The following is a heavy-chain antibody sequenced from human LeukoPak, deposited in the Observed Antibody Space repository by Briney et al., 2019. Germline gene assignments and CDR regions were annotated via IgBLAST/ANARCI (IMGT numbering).Heavy chain of an antibody. J-gene: IGHJ4*02. CDR2: ISAYNGNT. CDR3: ARDRGSLAVGDSRTSDY. V-gene: IGHV1-18*01. D-gene: IGHD6-19*01. Sequence: ASAKVSCKASGYTFTNYGISWVRQAPGQGLEWMGWISAYNGNTNYAQRLQGRLTLTTDTSTSTAYMELVRLRSDDTAVYYCARDRGSLAVGDSRTSDYWGQGTLVTVSA. CDR1: GYTFTNYG.